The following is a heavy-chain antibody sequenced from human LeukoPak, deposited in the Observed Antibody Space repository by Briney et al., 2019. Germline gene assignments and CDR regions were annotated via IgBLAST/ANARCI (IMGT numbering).Heavy chain of an antibody. CDR1: GFTFSSYG. D-gene: IGHD6-13*01. J-gene: IGHJ4*02. CDR2: IWYDGSNK. V-gene: IGHV3-33*01. CDR3: ARESSWTFDY. Sequence: GGSLRLSCAASGFTFSSYGMHWVRQAPGKGLEWVAVIWYDGSNKYYADSVKGRFTISRDNAKNSLYLQMNSLRAEDTAVYYCARESSWTFDYWGQGTLVTVSS.